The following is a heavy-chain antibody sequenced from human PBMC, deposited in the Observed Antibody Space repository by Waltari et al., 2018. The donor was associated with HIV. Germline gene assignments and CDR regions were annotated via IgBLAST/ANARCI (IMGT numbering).Heavy chain of an antibody. CDR2: ISPYNGDA. V-gene: IGHV1-18*01. J-gene: IGHJ6*02. Sequence: QVQLVQFGTEVKKAGASVKVSCKTSGYTFTEYGISWVRQAPGQGLEWMGWISPYNGDANYAQKLQCRVTMTTDTSTKTAYMEVRSLRSDDTAVYYCARQGLQYSDGMDVWGHGTTVTVSS. CDR1: GYTFTEYG. D-gene: IGHD4-4*01. CDR3: ARQGLQYSDGMDV.